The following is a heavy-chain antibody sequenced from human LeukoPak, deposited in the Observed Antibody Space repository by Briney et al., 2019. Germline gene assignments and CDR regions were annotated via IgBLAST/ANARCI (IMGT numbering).Heavy chain of an antibody. D-gene: IGHD4-23*01. Sequence: GGSLRLSCAASGFTFSSYSMNWVRQAPGKGLKWVSYISSSSSTIYYADSVKGRFTISRDNAKNSLYLQMNSLRAEDTAVYYCARDARGYGGNHESSDYWGQGTLVTVSS. CDR2: ISSSSSTI. CDR3: ARDARGYGGNHESSDY. CDR1: GFTFSSYS. V-gene: IGHV3-48*04. J-gene: IGHJ4*02.